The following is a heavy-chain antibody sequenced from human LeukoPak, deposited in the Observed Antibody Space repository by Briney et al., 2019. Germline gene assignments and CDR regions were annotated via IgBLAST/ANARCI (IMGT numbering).Heavy chain of an antibody. CDR2: ISSSRSNI. CDR1: GFTFSSYS. J-gene: IGHJ4*02. Sequence: GGSLRLSCAASGFTFSSYSMNCVRQAPGEGLEWVSSISSSRSNINYADSVKGRFTISRDNAQNSLYLQMNSLRAEDMAVYYCARGGAARPDYWGQGTLVTVSS. V-gene: IGHV3-21*01. D-gene: IGHD6-6*01. CDR3: ARGGAARPDY.